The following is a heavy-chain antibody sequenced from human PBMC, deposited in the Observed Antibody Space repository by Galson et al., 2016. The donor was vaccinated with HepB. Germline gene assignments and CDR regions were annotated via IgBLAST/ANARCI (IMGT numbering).Heavy chain of an antibody. V-gene: IGHV3-7*03. CDR3: ATGRRIHYYGALTY. CDR2: INENGHEK. Sequence: SLRLSCAASGFTFGDHWMIWVRQAPGKGLEWVGNINENGHEKYYLDSVRGRFTISRDNALKSVFLQMTNLIAEDAALYYCATGRRIHYYGALTYWGQGALVAVSS. CDR1: GFTFGDHW. J-gene: IGHJ4*02. D-gene: IGHD3-22*01.